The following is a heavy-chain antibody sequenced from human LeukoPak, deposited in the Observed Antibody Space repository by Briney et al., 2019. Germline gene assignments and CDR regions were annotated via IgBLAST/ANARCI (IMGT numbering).Heavy chain of an antibody. CDR1: GFTFSSYA. Sequence: GGSLRLSCAASGFTFSSYAMHWVRQAPGKGLGWVAVISYDGSNKYYADSVKGRFTISRDNSKNTLYLQMNSLRAEDTAVYYCATTPLWLAYFDYWGQGTLVTVSS. CDR2: ISYDGSNK. D-gene: IGHD6-19*01. CDR3: ATTPLWLAYFDY. V-gene: IGHV3-30-3*01. J-gene: IGHJ4*02.